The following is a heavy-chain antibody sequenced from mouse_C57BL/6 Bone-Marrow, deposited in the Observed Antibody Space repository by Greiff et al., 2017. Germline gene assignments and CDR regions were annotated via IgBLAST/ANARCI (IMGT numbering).Heavy chain of an antibody. Sequence: QVQLKQPGAELVKPGASVKMSCKASGYTFTSYWITWVKQRPGQGLEWIGDIYPGSGSTNYNEKFKSKATLTVDTSSSTAYMQLSSLTSEDSAVYYCARDPDGNLYYYAMDYWGQGTSVTVTS. D-gene: IGHD2-1*01. V-gene: IGHV1-55*01. CDR2: IYPGSGST. CDR3: ARDPDGNLYYYAMDY. CDR1: GYTFTSYW. J-gene: IGHJ4*01.